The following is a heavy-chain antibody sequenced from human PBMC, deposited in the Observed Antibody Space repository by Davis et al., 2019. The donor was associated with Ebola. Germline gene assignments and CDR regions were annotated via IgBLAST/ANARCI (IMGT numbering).Heavy chain of an antibody. CDR2: ISSSSSYI. D-gene: IGHD5/OR15-5a*01. Sequence: GESLKISCAASGFTFSTYSMSWVRQAPGKALEWVSSISSSSSYIYYADSVKGRFTISRDNAKNSLYLQMNSLRAEDTAVYYCARSNVWGQGTTVTVSS. J-gene: IGHJ6*02. V-gene: IGHV3-21*01. CDR3: ARSNV. CDR1: GFTFSTYS.